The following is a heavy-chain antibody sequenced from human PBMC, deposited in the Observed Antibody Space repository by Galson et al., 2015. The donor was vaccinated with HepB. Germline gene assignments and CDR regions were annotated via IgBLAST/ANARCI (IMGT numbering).Heavy chain of an antibody. CDR1: GFTFSSYA. CDR3: ARGIPRDGYTYAYYYYDTMDV. CDR2: ISYDGGNK. J-gene: IGHJ6*02. Sequence: SLRLSCAASGFTFSSYALHWVRQAPGKGLEWVAVISYDGGNKYSADSVKGRFTISRDDSRNTVFLQMSSLRPEDTAVYYCARGIPRDGYTYAYYYYDTMDVWGQGTKVTASS. D-gene: IGHD5-24*01. V-gene: IGHV3-30-3*01.